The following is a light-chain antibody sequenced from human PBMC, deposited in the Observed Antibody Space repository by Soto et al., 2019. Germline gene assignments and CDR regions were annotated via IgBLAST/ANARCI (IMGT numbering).Light chain of an antibody. V-gene: IGKV1-39*01. CDR3: QQTYSTLSIT. CDR2: AAS. Sequence: DIQMTQSPSSLSASVGDRVTITCRASESIARHLNWYQQKPGKAPKLLIYAASSLQNGVPSRFRGGGSGTDFTLTINNLPPEDFATYSCQQTYSTLSITFGQGTRLEI. CDR1: ESIARH. J-gene: IGKJ5*01.